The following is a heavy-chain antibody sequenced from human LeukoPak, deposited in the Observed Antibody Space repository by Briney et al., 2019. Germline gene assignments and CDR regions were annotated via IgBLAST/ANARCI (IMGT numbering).Heavy chain of an antibody. Sequence: GKSLRLSCAASGFTFSSYAMHWVRQAPGKGLGWVALISYDGYNKYYADSVKGRFTISRDNSKNTVYLQMNSLRADDTAIFYCAKAGSSGSFDSWGQGTHVTVSS. CDR1: GFTFSSYA. CDR2: ISYDGYNK. V-gene: IGHV3-30*18. CDR3: AKAGSSGSFDS. J-gene: IGHJ4*02. D-gene: IGHD6-19*01.